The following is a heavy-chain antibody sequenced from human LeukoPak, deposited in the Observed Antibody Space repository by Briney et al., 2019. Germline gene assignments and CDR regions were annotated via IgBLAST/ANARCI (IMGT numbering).Heavy chain of an antibody. CDR3: ARGERGDY. J-gene: IGHJ4*02. Sequence: GGSLRLSCAASGFTFSIYEMNWVRQAPGKGLEWVSYISSIGTAIYCADSVKGRFTISRDNAKSSLYLQMNSLRAEDTAVYYCARGERGDYWGQGTLVTISS. CDR2: ISSIGTAI. V-gene: IGHV3-48*03. CDR1: GFTFSIYE. D-gene: IGHD1-26*01.